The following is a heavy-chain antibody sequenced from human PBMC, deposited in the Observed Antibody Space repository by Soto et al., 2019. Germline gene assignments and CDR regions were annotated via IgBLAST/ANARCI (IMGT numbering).Heavy chain of an antibody. Sequence: VQLVQSGAEVRKPGASVKVSCKSSGDSFNDYYIHWVRQAPGQGLEWMGWINPNGGVTKYAQKFQGWVTMTRDTSIRTVYMELSRLRSGDTAVYYCARESGGATATLDYYYFYMDVWGKGTTVTVSS. CDR1: GDSFNDYY. J-gene: IGHJ6*03. CDR2: INPNGGVT. D-gene: IGHD5-12*01. CDR3: ARESGGATATLDYYYFYMDV. V-gene: IGHV1-2*04.